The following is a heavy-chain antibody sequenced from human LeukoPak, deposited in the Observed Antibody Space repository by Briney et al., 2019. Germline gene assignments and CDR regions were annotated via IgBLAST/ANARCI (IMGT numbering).Heavy chain of an antibody. CDR2: IYHSGNT. V-gene: IGHV4-38-2*02. D-gene: IGHD2-2*01. J-gene: IGHJ3*02. CDR3: AREVVVVVPAASDAFDI. CDR1: GYSISSGFY. Sequence: SETLSLTCAVSGYSISSGFYWDWIRQPPGKGLEWIGSIYHSGNTFYNPSLKSRVTISVDTSKNQFSLKLSSVTAADTAVYYCAREVVVVVPAASDAFDIWGQGTMVTVSS.